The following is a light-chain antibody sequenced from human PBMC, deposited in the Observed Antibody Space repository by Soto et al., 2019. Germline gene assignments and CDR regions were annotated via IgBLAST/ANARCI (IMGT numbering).Light chain of an antibody. CDR1: SSNIGAGYD. J-gene: IGLJ2*01. Sequence: QSVLTQPPSVSGAPGQRVTISCTGSSSNIGAGYDVHWYQQLPGTAPKLLIYGNSNRPSGVPDRFSGSKSGTSAFLAITGLQAEDEADYYCQSYDSSLSPVVFGGGTKLTVL. CDR3: QSYDSSLSPVV. CDR2: GNS. V-gene: IGLV1-40*01.